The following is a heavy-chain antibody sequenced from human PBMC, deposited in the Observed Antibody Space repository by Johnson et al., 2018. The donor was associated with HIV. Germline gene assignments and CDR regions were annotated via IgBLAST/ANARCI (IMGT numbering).Heavy chain of an antibody. CDR3: AKGEYLDSGGYYHVVMNGFDI. CDR2: IRYDGSNK. V-gene: IGHV3-30*02. Sequence: QVQLVESGGGVVRPGVSLRLSCAASGFTFSNYGMHWVRQSPGKGLEWVAFIRYDGSNKYYADSVKGRFTISRDNSKNTLYLQMNSLRAEDTAVYYCAKGEYLDSGGYYHVVMNGFDIWGQGTTVIVSS. D-gene: IGHD3-22*01. J-gene: IGHJ3*02. CDR1: GFTFSNYG.